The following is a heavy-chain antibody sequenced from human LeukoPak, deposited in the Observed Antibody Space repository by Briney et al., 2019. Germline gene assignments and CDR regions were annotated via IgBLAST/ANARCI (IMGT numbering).Heavy chain of an antibody. V-gene: IGHV1-69*01. J-gene: IGHJ6*03. CDR3: ARDLGIAAAGTLNNYYYYYMDV. Sequence: SSVKVSCKASGGTFSSYAISWVRQAPGQGLEWMGGIIPIFGTANYAQKFQGRVAITADESTSTAYMELSSLRSEDTAVYYCARDLGIAAAGTLNNYYYYYMDVWGKGTTVTVSS. CDR2: IIPIFGTA. CDR1: GGTFSSYA. D-gene: IGHD6-13*01.